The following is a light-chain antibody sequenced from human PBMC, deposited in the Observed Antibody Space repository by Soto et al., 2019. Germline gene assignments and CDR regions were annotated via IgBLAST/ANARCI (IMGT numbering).Light chain of an antibody. CDR1: QSVSSY. CDR2: DAS. V-gene: IGKV3-11*01. J-gene: IGKJ4*01. Sequence: EIVLTQSPAALSLSPGERATLSCRASQSVSSYLAWYQQKPGQAPRLLIYDASNRATGIPARFSSSGSGTDFTLTISSLEPEDFAVYSCQQRSNWPRFTFGGVTKVEIK. CDR3: QQRSNWPRFT.